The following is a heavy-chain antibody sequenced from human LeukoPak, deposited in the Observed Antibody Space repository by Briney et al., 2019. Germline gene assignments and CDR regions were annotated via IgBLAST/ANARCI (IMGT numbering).Heavy chain of an antibody. J-gene: IGHJ4*02. Sequence: PGGSLRLSCAASGFIFSNYAMSWVRQTPGKGLEWVSVISDTGHDTFYRDSVKGRFTISRDNSKNTLYLQMNSLGAEDTALYYCARDRVPGTSPKMDSWGQGTLVTVSS. CDR1: GFIFSNYA. V-gene: IGHV3-23*01. CDR3: ARDRVPGTSPKMDS. D-gene: IGHD1-7*01. CDR2: ISDTGHDT.